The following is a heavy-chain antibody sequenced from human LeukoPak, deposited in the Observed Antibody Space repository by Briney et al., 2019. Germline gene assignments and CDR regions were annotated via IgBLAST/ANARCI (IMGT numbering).Heavy chain of an antibody. CDR2: ISYDGSNK. CDR1: GFTFSSYA. J-gene: IGHJ4*02. V-gene: IGHV3-30-3*01. CDR3: ASPHFDY. Sequence: GGSLRLSCAASGFTFSSYAMHWVRQAPGKGLEWVAVISYDGSNKYYADSVKGRFTISRDNSKNTLYLQMNSLRAEDTAVYYCASPHFDYWGQGTLVTVSS.